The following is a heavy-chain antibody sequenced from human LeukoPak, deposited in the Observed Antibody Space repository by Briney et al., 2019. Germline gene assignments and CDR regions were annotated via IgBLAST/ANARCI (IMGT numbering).Heavy chain of an antibody. J-gene: IGHJ4*02. D-gene: IGHD5-12*01. Sequence: GGSLRLSCAASGFTFSSYGMHWVRQAPGKGLEWVAFIRYDGSNKYYADSVKGRFTISRDNSKNTLYLQMNSLRAEDTAVYYCAEDGSGRYSGYDLGYWGQGTLVTVSS. V-gene: IGHV3-30*02. CDR1: GFTFSSYG. CDR3: AEDGSGRYSGYDLGY. CDR2: IRYDGSNK.